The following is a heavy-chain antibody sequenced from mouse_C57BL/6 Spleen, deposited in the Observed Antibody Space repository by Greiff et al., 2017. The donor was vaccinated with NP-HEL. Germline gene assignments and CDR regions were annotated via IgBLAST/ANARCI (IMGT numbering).Heavy chain of an antibody. J-gene: IGHJ3*01. D-gene: IGHD2-2*01. CDR1: GFTFSSYG. Sequence: EVKLVESGGDLVKPGGSLKLSCAASGFTFSSYGMSWVRQTPDKRLEWVATISSGGSYTYYPDSVKGRFTISRDNAKNTLYLQMSSLKSEDTAMYYFARQGTMVTPWFAYWGQGTLVTVSA. CDR2: ISSGGSYT. CDR3: ARQGTMVTPWFAY. V-gene: IGHV5-6*01.